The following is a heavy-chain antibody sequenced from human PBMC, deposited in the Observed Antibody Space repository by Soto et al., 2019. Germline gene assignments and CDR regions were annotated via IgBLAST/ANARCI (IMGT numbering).Heavy chain of an antibody. V-gene: IGHV1-69*06. CDR2: IIPIFNTT. CDR3: AREGRGKKAGYNGLVSLGY. Sequence: QVQLVQSGAEVKTPGSSLKVSCTVSGSRFSNYVISWVRQAPGHGLEWLGRIIPIFNTTQYAQKFQGRVTLTADKSTKAASLERSSLRSDDPAVYYCAREGRGKKAGYNGLVSLGYWGQGTLVTVSS. CDR1: GSRFSNYV. J-gene: IGHJ4*02. D-gene: IGHD2-2*02.